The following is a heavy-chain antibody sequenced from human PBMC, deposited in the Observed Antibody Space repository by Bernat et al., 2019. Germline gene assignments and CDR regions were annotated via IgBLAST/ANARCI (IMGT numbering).Heavy chain of an antibody. D-gene: IGHD1-26*01. Sequence: QVQLVESGVGVVQPGRSLRLSCAASGFTFSSYGMHWVRQAPGKGLEWVAVIWYDGSNKYYADSVKGRFTISRDNSKNTLYLQMNSLRAEDMAVYYCASTAVAGPYSGSYIDYWGQGTLVTVSS. CDR3: ASTAVAGPYSGSYIDY. V-gene: IGHV3-33*01. CDR2: IWYDGSNK. CDR1: GFTFSSYG. J-gene: IGHJ4*02.